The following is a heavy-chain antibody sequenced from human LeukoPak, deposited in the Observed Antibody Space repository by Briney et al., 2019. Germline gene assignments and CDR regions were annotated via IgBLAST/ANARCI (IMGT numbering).Heavy chain of an antibody. J-gene: IGHJ1*01. V-gene: IGHV3-7*01. CDR1: GFTFSSCG. CDR3: ATYSTRNAREFQS. CDR2: IKTDASEK. D-gene: IGHD4-11*01. Sequence: PGGSLRLSCAASGFTFSSCGMHCVRQAPGKGLEWVANIKTDASEKYYADSVKGRFTISRDNAKMSLYLQMNSLRVEDTAVYYCATYSTRNAREFQSWGQGTLVTVSS.